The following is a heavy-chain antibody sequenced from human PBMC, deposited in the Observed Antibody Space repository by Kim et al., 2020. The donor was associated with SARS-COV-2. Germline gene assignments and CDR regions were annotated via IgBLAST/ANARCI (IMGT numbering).Heavy chain of an antibody. Sequence: SETLSLTCTVSGGSISSYYWSWIRQPPGKGLEWIGYIYKSGSTSYNPSLGSRVSISIDTSKNQFSLQLNSVTAADTAVYYCARSNIGPNPPWDYYDYPLDVWGQGTTVTVSS. J-gene: IGHJ6*02. D-gene: IGHD1-26*01. CDR3: ARSNIGPNPPWDYYDYPLDV. V-gene: IGHV4-59*13. CDR2: IYKSGST. CDR1: GGSISSYY.